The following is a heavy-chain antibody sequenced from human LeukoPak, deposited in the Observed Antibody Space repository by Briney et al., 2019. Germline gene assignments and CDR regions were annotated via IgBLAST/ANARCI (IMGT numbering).Heavy chain of an antibody. Sequence: PGGSLRLSCAASGFTFSSYAMHWVRQAPGKGLEWVAVISYDGSNKYYADSVKGRFTISRDNSKNTLYLQMNSLRAEDTAVYYCARDPVATTNYFDYWGQGTLVTVSS. CDR3: ARDPVATTNYFDY. D-gene: IGHD5-12*01. V-gene: IGHV3-30*04. CDR1: GFTFSSYA. J-gene: IGHJ4*02. CDR2: ISYDGSNK.